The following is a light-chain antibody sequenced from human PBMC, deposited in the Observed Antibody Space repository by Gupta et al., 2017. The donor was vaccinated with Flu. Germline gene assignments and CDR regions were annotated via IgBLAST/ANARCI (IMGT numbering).Light chain of an antibody. CDR1: SPNIGSNT. CDR2: KNN. V-gene: IGLV1-44*01. J-gene: IGLJ1*01. Sequence: SPNIGSNTVNWYQQLPRTAPKLLIYKNNQRPSGVPDRFSGSKSGTSASLAISGLQSEDEAEHYCAAWDDTLDGPYVFGTGTKVTVL. CDR3: AAWDDTLDGPYV.